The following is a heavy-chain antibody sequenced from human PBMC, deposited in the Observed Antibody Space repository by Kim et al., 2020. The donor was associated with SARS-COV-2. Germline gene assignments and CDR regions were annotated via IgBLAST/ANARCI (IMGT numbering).Heavy chain of an antibody. CDR2: IGRSGSGT. CDR3: AKERWLGP. D-gene: IGHD6-19*01. J-gene: IGHJ5*02. Sequence: GGSLRLSCGGSGFTFKNYDMSWVRQARGKGLEWVSTIGRSGSGTNYADSVKGRFTISRDNSKDTLYLQMNSLRVEDTAVYYCAKERWLGPWGQGTLVTVSS. V-gene: IGHV3-23*01. CDR1: GFTFKNYD.